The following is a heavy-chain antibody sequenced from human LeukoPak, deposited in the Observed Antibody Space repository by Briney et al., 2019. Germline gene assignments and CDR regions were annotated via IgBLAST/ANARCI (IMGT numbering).Heavy chain of an antibody. Sequence: PSETLSLTCTVSGGSISSGSYYWSWIRQPAGKGLECIGRIYTSGSTNYNPSLKSRVTISVDTSKNQFSLKLSSVTAADTAVYYCARAKSEWLLYGMDVWGRGTTVTVSS. CDR1: GGSISSGSYY. J-gene: IGHJ6*02. CDR2: IYTSGST. D-gene: IGHD3-3*01. CDR3: ARAKSEWLLYGMDV. V-gene: IGHV4-61*02.